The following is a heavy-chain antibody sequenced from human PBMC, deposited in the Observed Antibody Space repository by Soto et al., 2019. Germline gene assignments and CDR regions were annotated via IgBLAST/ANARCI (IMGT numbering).Heavy chain of an antibody. CDR1: GFSITNTW. CDR2: VKSKADGGTA. V-gene: IGHV3-15*07. Sequence: EVQLVESGGGLVQPGGSLRLSCAASGFSITNTWMHWVRQAPGKGLEWVGSVKSKADGGTADYAAPVKGRFTVSRDDSKNTHYLQMNSLKMENTAVYYCNSYPDFWGGHTPLWGQGTLVTVSS. D-gene: IGHD3-3*01. J-gene: IGHJ4*02. CDR3: NSYPDFWGGHTPL.